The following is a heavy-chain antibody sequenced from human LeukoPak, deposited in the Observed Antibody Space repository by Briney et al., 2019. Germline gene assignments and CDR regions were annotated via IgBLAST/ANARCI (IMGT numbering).Heavy chain of an antibody. J-gene: IGHJ6*02. CDR1: GYTFTSYY. D-gene: IGHD6-19*01. Sequence: RASVKVSCKASGYTFTSYYMHWVRQAPGQGLEWMGIINPSGGSTSYAQKFQGRVTMTRDTSTSTVYMELSSLRSEDTAVYYCARDVPYSSGWSYYYYYGMDVWGQGPTVSVSS. V-gene: IGHV1-46*01. CDR2: INPSGGST. CDR3: ARDVPYSSGWSYYYYYGMDV.